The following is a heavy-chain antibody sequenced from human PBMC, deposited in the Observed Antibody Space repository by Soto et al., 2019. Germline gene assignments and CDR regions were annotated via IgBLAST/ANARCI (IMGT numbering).Heavy chain of an antibody. CDR3: ASLPEVSGYDPAHYYGMDV. V-gene: IGHV3-33*01. Sequence: QVQLVESGGGVVQPGRSLRLSCAASGFTFSSYGMHWVRQAPGKGLEWVAVIWYDGSNKYYADSVKGRFTISRDNSKNTLYLQMNSLRAEDTAVYYCASLPEVSGYDPAHYYGMDVWGQGTTVTVSS. CDR1: GFTFSSYG. J-gene: IGHJ6*02. CDR2: IWYDGSNK. D-gene: IGHD5-12*01.